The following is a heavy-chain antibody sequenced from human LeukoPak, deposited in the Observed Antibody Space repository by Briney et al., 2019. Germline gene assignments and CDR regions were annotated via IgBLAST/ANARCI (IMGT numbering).Heavy chain of an antibody. CDR1: GYSFTSYW. CDR3: ARLAGYCSSTSCSYYFDY. Sequence: GESLKISCKGSGYSFTSYWIGWVRQMPGKGLEWMGIIYPGDSDTRYSPSFQGQVTISADKSISTACLQWSSLKASDTAMYYCARLAGYCSSTSCSYYFDYWGQGTLVTVSS. CDR2: IYPGDSDT. D-gene: IGHD2-2*01. J-gene: IGHJ4*02. V-gene: IGHV5-51*01.